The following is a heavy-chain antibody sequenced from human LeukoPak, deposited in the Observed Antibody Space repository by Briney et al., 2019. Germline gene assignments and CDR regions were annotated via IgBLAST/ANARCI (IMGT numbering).Heavy chain of an antibody. CDR1: GGSISSYY. Sequence: SETLSLTCTVSGGSISSYYWSWIRQPPGKGLEWIGYIYYSGSTNYNPSLKSRVTISVDKSKNQFSLKLSSVTAADTAVYYCARRGVLRFLEWPYYFDYWGQGTLVTVSS. CDR2: IYYSGST. D-gene: IGHD3-3*01. V-gene: IGHV4-59*12. J-gene: IGHJ4*02. CDR3: ARRGVLRFLEWPYYFDY.